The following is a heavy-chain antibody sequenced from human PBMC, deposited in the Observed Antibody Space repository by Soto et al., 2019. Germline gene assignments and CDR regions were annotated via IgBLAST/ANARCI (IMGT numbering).Heavy chain of an antibody. D-gene: IGHD6-19*01. V-gene: IGHV1-46*01. CDR2: INPSDGTA. Sequence: GASVNVSCKTSGYTFTTYFMHWVRQAPGQGLEWMGIINPSDGTATYAQKFQGRVTMTRDTSTSTVYIEMSSLRSEDTAVYYCARAQFPTGWRYAGDYWGQGTLVTVSS. CDR3: ARAQFPTGWRYAGDY. J-gene: IGHJ4*02. CDR1: GYTFTTYF.